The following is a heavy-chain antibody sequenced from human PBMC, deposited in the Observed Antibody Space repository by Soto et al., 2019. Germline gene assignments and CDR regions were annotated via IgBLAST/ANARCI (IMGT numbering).Heavy chain of an antibody. CDR2: IYYSGST. Sequence: QVQLQESGPGLVKPSETLSLTCTVSGGSISSYYWSWIRQPPGKGLEWIGYIYYSGSTNYNPSLMSRVTISVDTSKNQFSLKLSSVTAADTAVYYCARETYYYDSSGYIPLFDYWGQGTLVTVSS. D-gene: IGHD3-22*01. V-gene: IGHV4-59*01. CDR3: ARETYYYDSSGYIPLFDY. J-gene: IGHJ4*02. CDR1: GGSISSYY.